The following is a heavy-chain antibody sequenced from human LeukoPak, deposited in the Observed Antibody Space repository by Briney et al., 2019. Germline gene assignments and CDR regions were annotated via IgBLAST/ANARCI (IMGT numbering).Heavy chain of an antibody. D-gene: IGHD1-26*01. Sequence: SETLSLTCTVSGGSTSSYYWSWIRQPAGKGLEWIGRIDTSGNTNYSPSLKSRLTMSVDTSKNQFSLKLSSVTAADTAVYYCARVGDGLFDYWGQGTLVTVSS. J-gene: IGHJ4*02. CDR1: GGSTSSYY. V-gene: IGHV4-4*07. CDR2: IDTSGNT. CDR3: ARVGDGLFDY.